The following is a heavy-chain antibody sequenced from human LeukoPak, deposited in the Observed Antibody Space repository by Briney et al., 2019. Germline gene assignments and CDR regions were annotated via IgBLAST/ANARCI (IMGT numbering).Heavy chain of an antibody. CDR2: INPNSGGT. J-gene: IGHJ4*02. D-gene: IGHD5-12*01. V-gene: IGHV1-2*02. Sequence: ASVKVSCKASGYTFTGYYMHWVRQAPGQGLEWMGWINPNSGGTNYAQKFQGRVTMTRDTSISTAYMELSRLRSDDTAVYYCARVRGYDLVGNFDYWGQGTLVTVSS. CDR3: ARVRGYDLVGNFDY. CDR1: GYTFTGYY.